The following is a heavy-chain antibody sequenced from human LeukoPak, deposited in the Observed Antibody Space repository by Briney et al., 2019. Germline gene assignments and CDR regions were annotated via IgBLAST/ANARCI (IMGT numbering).Heavy chain of an antibody. V-gene: IGHV1-18*01. D-gene: IGHD3-10*01. Sequence: GASVKVSCKASGYTFTSYGISWVRQAPGQGLEWMGWISAYNGNTNYAQKLQGRVTTTTDTSTSTAYMELRSLRSDDTAVYYCARVPLWFGDSNWFDPWGQGTLVTVSS. CDR3: ARVPLWFGDSNWFDP. J-gene: IGHJ5*02. CDR2: ISAYNGNT. CDR1: GYTFTSYG.